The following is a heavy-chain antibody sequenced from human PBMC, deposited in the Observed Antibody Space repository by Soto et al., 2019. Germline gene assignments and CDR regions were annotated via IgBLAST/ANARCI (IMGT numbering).Heavy chain of an antibody. Sequence: QVQVVESGGGLVQPGGSLRLSCAASGFTFSDYYMSWIRQAPGKGLEWVSFISSSSDSTKYADSVKGRFTISRDNAKNSLCLQLNSLRAEDTAVYYCARGGVKGTTSRGQVYNWGQGTLVTVSS. CDR3: ARGGVKGTTSRGQVYN. CDR1: GFTFSDYY. V-gene: IGHV3-11*06. D-gene: IGHD1-7*01. J-gene: IGHJ4*02. CDR2: ISSSSDST.